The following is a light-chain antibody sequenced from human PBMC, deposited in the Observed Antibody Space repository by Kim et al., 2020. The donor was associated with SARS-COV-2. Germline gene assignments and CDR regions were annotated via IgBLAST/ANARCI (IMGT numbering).Light chain of an antibody. CDR1: NSVIGTYNY. J-gene: IGLJ1*01. CDR3: CSYGDTYV. Sequence: SPGQSVTISCTGTNSVIGTYNYVSWYQQHPGKAPKLMIYDVFKRPSGVPDRFSGSKSGNTASLLISGLEAEDEADYYCCSYGDTYVFGTGTKVTVL. V-gene: IGLV2-11*03. CDR2: DVF.